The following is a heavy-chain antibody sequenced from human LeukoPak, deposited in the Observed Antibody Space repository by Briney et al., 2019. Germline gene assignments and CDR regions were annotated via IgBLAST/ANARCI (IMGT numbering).Heavy chain of an antibody. CDR3: ARESNFVSAFDV. Sequence: PSQTLSLTCTVSGGSVSSGDYYWSWLRQHPGKGLEWIGYIYYSGSTYYNPSLKSRVTMSVDTSKNQFSLNLTSVIAADTAVYYCARESNFVSAFDVWGRGTTVTVSS. V-gene: IGHV4-31*03. CDR2: IYYSGST. CDR1: GGSVSSGDYY. J-gene: IGHJ6*02. D-gene: IGHD3-16*01.